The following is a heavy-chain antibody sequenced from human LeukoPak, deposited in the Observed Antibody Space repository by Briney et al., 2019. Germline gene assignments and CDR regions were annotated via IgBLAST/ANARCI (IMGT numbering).Heavy chain of an antibody. V-gene: IGHV3-30*02. CDR3: AKAKGRSAYYHEIDY. J-gene: IGHJ4*02. CDR2: IRYDGMNK. CDR1: GFTISTYG. D-gene: IGHD3-22*01. Sequence: PGGSRRLSCAASGFTISTYGMHWVRQAPGKGLEWVAFIRYDGMNKYYADSVKGRFTISRDNSKNTLYLQINSLRPGDTAVYFCAKAKGRSAYYHEIDYWGQGTLVTVSS.